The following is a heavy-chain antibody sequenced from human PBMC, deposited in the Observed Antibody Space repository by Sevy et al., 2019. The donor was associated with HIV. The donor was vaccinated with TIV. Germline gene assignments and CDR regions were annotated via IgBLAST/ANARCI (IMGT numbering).Heavy chain of an antibody. V-gene: IGHV4-59*01. J-gene: IGHJ6*02. CDR3: ARDATPNDGYYYYGLDV. CDR1: GGSITSYY. D-gene: IGHD1-1*01. Sequence: SDTLSLTCTVSGGSITSYYWSWVRQPPGKGLEWIGYIYYSGSTNYNPSLKSRVTISVDTSKNQFSLRLTSVTAADTAVYYCARDATPNDGYYYYGLDVWGQGTTVTVSS. CDR2: IYYSGST.